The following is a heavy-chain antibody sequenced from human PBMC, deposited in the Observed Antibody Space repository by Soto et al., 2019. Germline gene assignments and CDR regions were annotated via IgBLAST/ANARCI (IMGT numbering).Heavy chain of an antibody. J-gene: IGHJ4*02. D-gene: IGHD3-22*01. CDR3: TRYYYESSGYYVH. CDR2: IRGETNGGTA. CDR1: GFNFANYA. V-gene: IGHV3-49*04. Sequence: PVGSLRLSCTGSGFNFANYALTWVRQAPGKGLEWVGFIRGETNGGTADYAASLKGRITISRDDSKSIAYLEINSLQTEDTAVYYCTRYYYESSGYYVHWGQGTLVTVSS.